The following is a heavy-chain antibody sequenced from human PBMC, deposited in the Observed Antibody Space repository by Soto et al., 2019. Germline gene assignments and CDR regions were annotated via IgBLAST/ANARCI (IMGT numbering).Heavy chain of an antibody. V-gene: IGHV4-4*02. CDR3: EPLGYCTEADGYSVS. D-gene: IGHD2-8*02. CDR2: IYHSGST. CDR1: GGSMSSRNW. Sequence: QVQLQESGPGLVKPSGTLSLTCAVSGGSMSSRNWWSWVSQPPGKGLEWIGEIYHSGSTNYNPTRKSRVTISIDKSQNQFSLKLSSVTAADTCVYYCEPLGYCTEADGYSVSWGQGTFVTVSS. J-gene: IGHJ5*02.